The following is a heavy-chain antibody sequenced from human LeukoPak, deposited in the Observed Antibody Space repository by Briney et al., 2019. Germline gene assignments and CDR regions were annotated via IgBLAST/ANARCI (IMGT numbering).Heavy chain of an antibody. D-gene: IGHD3-9*01. CDR1: GGSISSDGYY. Sequence: PSETLSLTCTVSGGSISSDGYYWSWLRQHPGKGLEWIGYIYYSGSTYYNPSLKSRVTISVDTSKTQFSLKLSSVTAADTAVYYCARGDYDILTGYYAFDYWGQGTLVTVSS. V-gene: IGHV4-31*03. CDR3: ARGDYDILTGYYAFDY. CDR2: IYYSGST. J-gene: IGHJ4*02.